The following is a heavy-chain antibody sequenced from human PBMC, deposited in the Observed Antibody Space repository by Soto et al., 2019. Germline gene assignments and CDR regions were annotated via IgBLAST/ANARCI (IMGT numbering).Heavy chain of an antibody. V-gene: IGHV3-13*04. CDR2: IGTAGDT. J-gene: IGHJ5*02. D-gene: IGHD2-15*01. CDR1: GFTFSSND. Sequence: EVQLVESGGGLVQPGGSLRLSCAASGFTFSSNDMHWVRQATGKGLEWVSAIGTAGDTYYPGSVKGRFTISRENAKNSLHVQMIGTRAADTAVYYCVRFALRKLYDHRCQGTLITVSS. CDR3: VRFALRKLYDH.